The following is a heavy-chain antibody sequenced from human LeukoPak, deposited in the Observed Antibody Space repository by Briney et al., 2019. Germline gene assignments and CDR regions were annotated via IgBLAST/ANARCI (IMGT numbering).Heavy chain of an antibody. CDR3: ARDGSSSDYYYYGMDV. Sequence: SETLSLTCTVSGVSISSYYWSWVRQPPGKGLEWVGYIYYSGSTNYNPSLKSRVTISVDTSKNQFSLKLSSVTAADTAVYYCARDGSSSDYYYYGMDVWGQGTTVTVSS. J-gene: IGHJ6*02. V-gene: IGHV4-59*01. D-gene: IGHD6-6*01. CDR2: IYYSGST. CDR1: GVSISSYY.